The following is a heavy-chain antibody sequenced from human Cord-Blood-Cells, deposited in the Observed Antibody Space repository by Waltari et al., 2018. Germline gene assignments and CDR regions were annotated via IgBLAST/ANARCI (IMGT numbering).Heavy chain of an antibody. CDR2: INPNSGGT. V-gene: IGHV1-2*02. J-gene: IGHJ5*02. CDR1: GYTFTGYY. Sequence: QVQLVQSGAEVKKPGASVKVSCKASGYTFTGYYMHWVRQAPGQGLEWMGWINPNSGGTNDAQKFQGRVTMTRDTSVSTAYMELSRLRSDDTAVYYCARDSSSWYERVYNWFDPWGQGTLVTVSS. D-gene: IGHD6-13*01. CDR3: ARDSSSWYERVYNWFDP.